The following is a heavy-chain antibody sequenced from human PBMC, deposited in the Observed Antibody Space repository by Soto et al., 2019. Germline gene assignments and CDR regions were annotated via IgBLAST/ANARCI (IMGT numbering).Heavy chain of an antibody. CDR2: INPNSGGT. CDR3: ARGYCSSTSCYAFFDY. V-gene: IGHV1-2*04. CDR1: GYTFTGYY. D-gene: IGHD2-2*01. Sequence: ASVKVSCKASGYTFTGYYMHWVRQAPGQGLEWMGWINPNSGGTNYAQKFQGWVTMTRDTSISTAYMELSRLRSDDTAVYYCARGYCSSTSCYAFFDYWGQGTLVTVSS. J-gene: IGHJ4*02.